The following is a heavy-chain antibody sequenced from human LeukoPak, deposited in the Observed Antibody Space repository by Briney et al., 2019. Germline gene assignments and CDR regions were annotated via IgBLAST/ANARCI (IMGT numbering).Heavy chain of an antibody. D-gene: IGHD3-10*01. V-gene: IGHV4-30-2*01. CDR2: IYQSGST. CDR1: GGXISSGANS. Sequence: PSQTLSLTCAVSGGXISSGANSWSWIRQPPGRGLEWIGYIYQSGSTYYNPSLKSRVTISIDRSKNQFSLNLTSVAAADTAVYYCARRPSGSFFDYWGQGTLVTVSS. J-gene: IGHJ4*02. CDR3: ARRPSGSFFDY.